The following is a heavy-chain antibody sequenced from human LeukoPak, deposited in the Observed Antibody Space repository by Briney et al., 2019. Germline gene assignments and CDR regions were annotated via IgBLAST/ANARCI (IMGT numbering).Heavy chain of an antibody. CDR3: AKSLISGAWFDS. D-gene: IGHD3-10*01. V-gene: IGHV3-30*18. J-gene: IGHJ5*01. CDR2: ISDDGKKE. CDR1: GFTFSHYG. Sequence: GGSLRLSCAASGFTFSHYGIHWVRQAPGKGLEWVGGISDDGKKEYYEDSVKGRFTISRDNPKNTLYLQMNGLRAEDTAIYYCAKSLISGAWFDSWGQGTLVTVSS.